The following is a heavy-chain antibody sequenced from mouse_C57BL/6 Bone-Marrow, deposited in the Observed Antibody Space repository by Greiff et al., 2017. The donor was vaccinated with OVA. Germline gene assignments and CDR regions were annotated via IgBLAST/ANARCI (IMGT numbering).Heavy chain of an antibody. J-gene: IGHJ1*03. CDR1: GYTFTSYW. CDR2: IYPSDSET. Sequence: QVQLKQPGAELVRPGSSVKLSCKASGYTFTSYWMDWVKQRPGQGLEWIGNIYPSDSETHYNQKFKDKATLTVDKSSSTAYMQLSSLTSEDSAVYYGASAHYYGSSNDWYCDVWGTGTTVTVSA. CDR3: ASAHYYGSSNDWYCDV. V-gene: IGHV1-61*01. D-gene: IGHD1-1*01.